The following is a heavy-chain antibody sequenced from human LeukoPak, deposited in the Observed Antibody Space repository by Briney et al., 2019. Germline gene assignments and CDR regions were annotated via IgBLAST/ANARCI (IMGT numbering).Heavy chain of an antibody. J-gene: IGHJ4*02. CDR1: GFIFSDYY. CDR3: ARVSYGDSGYFDY. D-gene: IGHD4-17*01. Sequence: PGGSLRLSCPASGFIFSDYYMSWIRQAPGKGLEWVSYISSSSSYINYADSVKGRFTISRDNAKNLLYLQMNSLRAEDTAVYYCARVSYGDSGYFDYWGQGTLVTVSS. CDR2: ISSSSSYI. V-gene: IGHV3-11*06.